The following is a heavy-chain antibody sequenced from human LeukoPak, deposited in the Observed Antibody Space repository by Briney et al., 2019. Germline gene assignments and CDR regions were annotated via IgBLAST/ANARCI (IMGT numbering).Heavy chain of an antibody. CDR3: ARDLDGFFDF. V-gene: IGHV3-30*12. CDR2: LAHDGGRT. D-gene: IGHD5-24*01. CDR1: GFTLSNYG. Sequence: GGSLRLSCAASGFTLSNYGMHWVRQAPGKGLEWVAFLAHDGGRTYYADSVKGRFTISRDNSKNTLYLQMNGLRAEDTAVYYCARDLDGFFDFWGQGTLVTVSS. J-gene: IGHJ4*02.